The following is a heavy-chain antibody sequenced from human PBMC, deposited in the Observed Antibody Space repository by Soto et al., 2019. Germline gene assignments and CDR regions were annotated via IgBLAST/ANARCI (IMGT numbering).Heavy chain of an antibody. CDR2: IIPIFGTA. Sequence: SVKVSCKASGGTFSSYAISWVRQAPGQGLEWMGGIIPIFGTANYAQKFQGRVTITADESTSTAYMELSSLRSEDTAVYYCARKGGGHYPMDVWGQGTTVTVSS. V-gene: IGHV1-69*13. J-gene: IGHJ6*02. D-gene: IGHD3-22*01. CDR3: ARKGGGHYPMDV. CDR1: GGTFSSYA.